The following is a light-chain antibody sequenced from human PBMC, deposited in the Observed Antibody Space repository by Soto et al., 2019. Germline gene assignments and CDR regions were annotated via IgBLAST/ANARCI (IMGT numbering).Light chain of an antibody. CDR2: RNN. Sequence: QSVLTQPPSASGTPGQRVTISCSGSSSNIGSNYVYWYQQLPGTAPKLLIYRNNQRPSGVPDRFSGSKSGNTASLTVSGLQAEDEADYYCSSYGGSNNLVFGGGTKLTVL. CDR3: SSYGGSNNLV. CDR1: SSNIGSNY. J-gene: IGLJ3*02. V-gene: IGLV1-47*01.